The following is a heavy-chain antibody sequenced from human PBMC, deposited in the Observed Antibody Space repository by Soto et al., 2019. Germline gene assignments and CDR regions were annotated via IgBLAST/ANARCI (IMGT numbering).Heavy chain of an antibody. D-gene: IGHD6-13*01. CDR2: TYYRSKWYN. CDR3: ARGAAGSDYFDY. CDR1: GYSVSSNSAA. V-gene: IGHV6-1*01. Sequence: SQTLSLTCVISGYSVSSNSAAWNLIRQSPSRGLEWLGRTYYRSKWYNDYAVSVKSRITINPDTSKNQFSLQLNSVTPEDTAVYYCARGAAGSDYFDYWGQGTLVTVSS. J-gene: IGHJ4*02.